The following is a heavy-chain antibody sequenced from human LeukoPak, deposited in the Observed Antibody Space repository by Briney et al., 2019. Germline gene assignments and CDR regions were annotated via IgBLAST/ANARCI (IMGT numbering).Heavy chain of an antibody. CDR1: GFTFSNAW. Sequence: GGSLRLSCAASGFTFSNAWMNWVRQAPGKGLEWVGRIKNKFNGETTDYAAPVKGRFIISRDDSKKTLYLQMNSLKADDTAVYFCTTVTVCTGSSCPGAFDHWGQGTLVTVSS. CDR3: TTVTVCTGSSCPGAFDH. V-gene: IGHV3-15*01. J-gene: IGHJ4*02. CDR2: IKNKFNGETT. D-gene: IGHD2-8*02.